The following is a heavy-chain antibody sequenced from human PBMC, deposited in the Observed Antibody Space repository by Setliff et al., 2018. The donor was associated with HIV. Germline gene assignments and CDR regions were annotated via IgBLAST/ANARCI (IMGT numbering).Heavy chain of an antibody. CDR1: GYTFTSYY. D-gene: IGHD3-10*01. CDR2: INPSSGST. J-gene: IGHJ6*03. V-gene: IGHV1-46*01. Sequence: ASVKVSCKASGYTFTSYYMHWVRQAPGQGLEWMGIINPSSGSTTYAQKFQGRVTITTDESTTTAYMELRSLRSEDTAVYYCARETYYGSGSYLPTEYYYYYMDVWGKGTTVTVSS. CDR3: ARETYYGSGSYLPTEYYYYYMDV.